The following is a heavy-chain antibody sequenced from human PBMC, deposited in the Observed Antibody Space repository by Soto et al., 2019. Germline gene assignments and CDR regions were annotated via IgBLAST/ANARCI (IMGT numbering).Heavy chain of an antibody. J-gene: IGHJ6*03. Sequence: GSISDYYWSWIRQPPGKGLEWIGYIYYSGGTNYNPSLKSRVTISVDTSKNQFSLKLSSVTAADTAVYYCARTYSHNAYYYSYMAVWGKGTTVTVSS. D-gene: IGHD4-4*01. CDR3: ARTYSHNAYYYSYMAV. V-gene: IGHV4-59*08. CDR2: IYYSGGT. CDR1: GSISDYY.